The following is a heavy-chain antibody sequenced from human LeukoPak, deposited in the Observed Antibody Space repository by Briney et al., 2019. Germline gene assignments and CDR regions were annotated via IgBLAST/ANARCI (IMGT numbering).Heavy chain of an antibody. J-gene: IGHJ4*02. D-gene: IGHD6-13*01. Sequence: SGRSLRLSCTASGFPFSSYGMHWVRQAPGKGLVWLTVIWPEGTTKYYADFVKGRFTVSRDNSKNTLYLQMNSLRAEDTAVYYCARGQQQGDYWGQGTLVTVSS. CDR1: GFPFSSYG. CDR3: ARGQQQGDY. V-gene: IGHV3-33*01. CDR2: IWPEGTTK.